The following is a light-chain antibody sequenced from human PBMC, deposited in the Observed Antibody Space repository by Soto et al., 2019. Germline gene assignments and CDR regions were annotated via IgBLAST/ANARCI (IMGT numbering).Light chain of an antibody. CDR3: CSYARGVV. CDR1: SSDVGSYNL. J-gene: IGLJ2*01. Sequence: QSVLTQPASVSGSPGQSITISCTGTSSDVGSYNLVSWYQQHPGKAPKLMIYEGTKRPSGVSNRFSGSKSGNTASLTISGLQAEDEADYYCCSYARGVVFGGGTKLTVL. V-gene: IGLV2-23*01. CDR2: EGT.